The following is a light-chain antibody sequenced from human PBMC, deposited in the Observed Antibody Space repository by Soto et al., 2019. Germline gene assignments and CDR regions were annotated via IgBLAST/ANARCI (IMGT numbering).Light chain of an antibody. V-gene: IGKV3-20*01. Sequence: EIVLTQSPGTLALSPGGRATISCRTSQNISSRHLAWYQQKAVQAPRLFMYSASSMATGIPDRFIGSGSGTVFTLALTRLQAEDFAMFYCQLYGMSPRTFGGGTMVEIK. CDR3: QLYGMSPRT. CDR1: QNISSRH. CDR2: SAS. J-gene: IGKJ4*01.